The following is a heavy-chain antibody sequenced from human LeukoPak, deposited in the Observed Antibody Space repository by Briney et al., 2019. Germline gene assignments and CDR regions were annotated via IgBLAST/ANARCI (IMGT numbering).Heavy chain of an antibody. D-gene: IGHD3-10*01. Sequence: GGSLRLSCVVSGFTFSSYAMSWVRQAPGKGLEWVSVISNTGGSTFYADSVKGRFTSSRDNSKKTLYLQMNSRTAEDTAVYYCAKRASGSGTSLYYFDYWGQGTLVTVSS. CDR1: GFTFSSYA. V-gene: IGHV3-23*01. J-gene: IGHJ4*02. CDR3: AKRASGSGTSLYYFDY. CDR2: ISNTGGST.